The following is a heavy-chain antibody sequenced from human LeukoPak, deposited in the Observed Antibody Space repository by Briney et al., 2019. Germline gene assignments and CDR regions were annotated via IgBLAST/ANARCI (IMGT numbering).Heavy chain of an antibody. Sequence: SETLSLTCTVSGGSISSGSYYWSWIRQPAGKGLEWIGRIYTSVNTNYNPSLKSRVSISVVTSKNQFSLQLSSVTAADTAVYYCARRPRLVRPYYYYMDVWGKGTTVTISS. J-gene: IGHJ6*03. CDR2: IYTSVNT. CDR1: GGSISSGSYY. V-gene: IGHV4-61*02. D-gene: IGHD3-10*01. CDR3: ARRPRLVRPYYYYMDV.